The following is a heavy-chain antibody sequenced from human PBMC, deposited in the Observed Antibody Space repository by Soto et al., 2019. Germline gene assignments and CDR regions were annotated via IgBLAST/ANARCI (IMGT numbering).Heavy chain of an antibody. CDR2: ISGSGGST. V-gene: IGHV3-23*01. J-gene: IGHJ4*02. CDR1: GFTFSRYA. CDR3: AKDYHFDY. Sequence: PGGSLRISCAAPGFTFSRYAMSWVRQAPGEGLEWVSAISGSGGSTYYADSVKGRFPISRDNSKNTLYLQMNSLRAEDTAVYYCAKDYHFDYWGQGTQVTVSS.